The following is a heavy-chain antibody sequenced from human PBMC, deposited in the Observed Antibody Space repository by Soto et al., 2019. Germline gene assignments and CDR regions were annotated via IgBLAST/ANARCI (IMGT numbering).Heavy chain of an antibody. D-gene: IGHD3-22*01. J-gene: IGHJ4*02. CDR3: ARDAGSGDYPVSLDY. CDR2: INAGNGNT. CDR1: GYTFTSYA. Sequence: ASVKVSCKASGYTFTSYAMHWVRQAPGQRLEWMGWINAGNGNTKYSQKFQGRVTITRDTSTSTAYMELSSLRSEDTAVYYCARDAGSGDYPVSLDYWGQGTLVTVSS. V-gene: IGHV1-3*01.